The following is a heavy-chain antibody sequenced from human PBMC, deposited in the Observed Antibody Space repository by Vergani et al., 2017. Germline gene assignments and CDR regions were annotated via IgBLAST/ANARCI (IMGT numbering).Heavy chain of an antibody. CDR2: ISSSSSTI. V-gene: IGHV3-48*01. Sequence: EVQLVDSGGGLVQPGGSLRLSCVVSGFTFSSYSMNWVRKAPGKGLVNDSYISSSSSTIFYADSVKGRFTLTRGNAKNSLYLQMNSLRAEDTAVYYCARDAERYVVSGVGYFDYWGQGTLVTVSS. CDR1: GFTFSSYS. J-gene: IGHJ4*02. CDR3: ARDAERYVVSGVGYFDY. D-gene: IGHD3-9*01.